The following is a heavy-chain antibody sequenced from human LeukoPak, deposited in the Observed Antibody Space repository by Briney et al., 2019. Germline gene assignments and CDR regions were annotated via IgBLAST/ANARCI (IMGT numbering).Heavy chain of an antibody. CDR2: INSDGTYT. CDR1: GLTFSDTW. D-gene: IGHD2/OR15-2a*01. CDR3: AGAPYCTTTTCFYRYFMDV. V-gene: IGHV3-74*01. J-gene: IGHJ6*03. Sequence: GGSLRLSCADSGLTFSDTWMYWVRQTPGKGLVWVSCINSDGTYTDYADSVRGRFTISRDNSRNTLYLQMNSVGADDTGVYYCAGAPYCTTTTCFYRYFMDVWGKGTTVTVSS.